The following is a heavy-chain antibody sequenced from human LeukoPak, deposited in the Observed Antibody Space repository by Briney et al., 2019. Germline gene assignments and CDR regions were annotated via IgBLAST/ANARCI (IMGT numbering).Heavy chain of an antibody. D-gene: IGHD3-16*02. CDR1: GYTFTGYY. CDR2: INPNSGGT. J-gene: IGHJ4*01. V-gene: IGHV1-2*02. Sequence: GASVKVSCKASGYTFTGYYMHWVRQAPGQGLEWMGWINPNSGGTNYAQKFQGRVTMTRDTSISTAYMELSRLRSDDTAVYYCARPISRTDYDYVWGSYLDWGQEPWSPSPQ. CDR3: ARPISRTDYDYVWGSYLD.